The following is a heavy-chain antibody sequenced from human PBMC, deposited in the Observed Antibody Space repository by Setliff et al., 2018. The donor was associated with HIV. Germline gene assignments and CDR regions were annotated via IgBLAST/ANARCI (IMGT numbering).Heavy chain of an antibody. V-gene: IGHV4-4*07. CDR2: ISTSGST. J-gene: IGHJ5*02. CDR3: AREWVLAATGTGIDP. D-gene: IGHD6-13*01. Sequence: SETLSLTCSLSGGSISSYHWTWIRQPAGKGLEWIGHISTSGSTNYNPSLKSRVTISVDSSKNQFSLRLSSVTAADTAVYYCAREWVLAATGTGIDPWGQGTLVTVSS. CDR1: GGSISSYH.